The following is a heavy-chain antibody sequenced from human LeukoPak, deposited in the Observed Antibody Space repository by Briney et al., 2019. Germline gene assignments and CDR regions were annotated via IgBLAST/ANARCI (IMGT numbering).Heavy chain of an antibody. J-gene: IGHJ6*03. CDR3: ARGAAAGTVIFYYYYYMDV. CDR2: IYYSGST. CDR1: GGSISSSSYY. D-gene: IGHD6-13*01. V-gene: IGHV4-39*07. Sequence: SETLSLTCTVSGGSISSSSYYWGWLRQPPGKGLEWIGSIYYSGSTYYNPSLKSRVTISVDTSKNQFSLKLSSVTAADTAVYYCARGAAAGTVIFYYYYYMDVWGKGTTVTVSS.